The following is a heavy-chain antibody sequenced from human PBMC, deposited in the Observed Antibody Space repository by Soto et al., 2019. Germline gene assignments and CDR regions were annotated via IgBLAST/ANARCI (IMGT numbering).Heavy chain of an antibody. V-gene: IGHV4-30-4*01. J-gene: IGHJ6*01. Sequence: PSETLSLTCTVSGGSISSGDYYWSWIRQPPGKGLEWIGYIYYSGSTYYNPSLKSRVTISVDTSKNQFSLKLSSLTAADTAVYYCARAGLWGYYGSGSYYGHYYYDGMDVWGQGTTVTVSS. CDR1: GGSISSGDYY. D-gene: IGHD3-10*01. CDR2: IYYSGST. CDR3: ARAGLWGYYGSGSYYGHYYYDGMDV.